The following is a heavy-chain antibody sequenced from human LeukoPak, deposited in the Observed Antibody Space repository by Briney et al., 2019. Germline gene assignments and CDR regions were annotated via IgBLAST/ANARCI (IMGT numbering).Heavy chain of an antibody. Sequence: GGSLRPSCAASGFTVSSNYMSWVRQAPGKGLEWVSVIYSGGSTYYADSVKGRFTISRDNSKNTLYPQMNSLRAEDTAVYYCARGPKYSSGWYGFDYWGQGTLVTVSS. D-gene: IGHD6-19*01. CDR2: IYSGGST. J-gene: IGHJ4*02. CDR3: ARGPKYSSGWYGFDY. CDR1: GFTVSSNY. V-gene: IGHV3-53*01.